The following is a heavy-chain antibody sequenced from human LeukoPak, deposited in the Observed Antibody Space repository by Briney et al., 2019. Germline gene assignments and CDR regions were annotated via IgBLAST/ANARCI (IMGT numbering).Heavy chain of an antibody. CDR1: GFTFSSYA. J-gene: IGHJ4*02. CDR2: ISYDGSNK. Sequence: GRSLRLSCAASGFTFSSYAMHWVRQAPGKGLEWVAVISYDGSNKYYADSVKGRFTISRDNSKNTLYLQMNSLRAEDTAVYYCASSVTTFGYWGQGTLVTVSS. D-gene: IGHD4-17*01. V-gene: IGHV3-30*04. CDR3: ASSVTTFGY.